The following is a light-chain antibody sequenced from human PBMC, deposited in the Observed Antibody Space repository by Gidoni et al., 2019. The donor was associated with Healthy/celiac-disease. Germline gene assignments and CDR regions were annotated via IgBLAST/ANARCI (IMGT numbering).Light chain of an antibody. V-gene: IGKV4-1*01. CDR3: QQYYSTPLT. Sequence: IVMTQSPDLLAVSLGERATINCKSSQSVLYRSNNKNYLAWYQQKPGQPPKLLIYWASTREAGVPDRFSGSGSGTDFTLTISSLQAEDVAVYYCQQYYSTPLTFGGGTKVEIK. CDR1: QSVLYRSNNKNY. CDR2: WAS. J-gene: IGKJ4*01.